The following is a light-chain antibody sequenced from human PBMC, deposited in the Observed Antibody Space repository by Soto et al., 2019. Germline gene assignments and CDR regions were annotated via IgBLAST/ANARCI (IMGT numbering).Light chain of an antibody. CDR1: QSVSSTY. Sequence: EIVLTQSPGTLSLSPGERATLSCRASQSVSSTYLAWYRHKPGQAPRLLIYGASSRAAGIPDRFSGSGSGTDFTLTINRLEPEDFAVYYCQQYDSSPRTFGQGTKVDIK. V-gene: IGKV3-20*01. CDR2: GAS. CDR3: QQYDSSPRT. J-gene: IGKJ1*01.